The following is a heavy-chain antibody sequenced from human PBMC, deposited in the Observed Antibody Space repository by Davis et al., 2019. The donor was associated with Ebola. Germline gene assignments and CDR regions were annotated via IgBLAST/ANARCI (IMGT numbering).Heavy chain of an antibody. CDR3: ARKQWLDDYYYYGMDV. CDR2: ISYDGSNK. D-gene: IGHD6-19*01. J-gene: IGHJ6*02. V-gene: IGHV3-30-3*01. Sequence: GESLKISCAASGFTFSSYAMHWVRQAPGKGLEWVAVISYDGSNKYYADSVKGRFTISRDNSKKTLYLQMNSLRAEDTAVYYCARKQWLDDYYYYGMDVWGQGTTVTVSS. CDR1: GFTFSSYA.